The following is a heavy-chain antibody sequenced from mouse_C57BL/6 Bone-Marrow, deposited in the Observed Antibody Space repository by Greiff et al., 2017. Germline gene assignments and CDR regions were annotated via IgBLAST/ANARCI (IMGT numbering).Heavy chain of an antibody. D-gene: IGHD1-1*01. J-gene: IGHJ1*03. Sequence: VQLQQPGAELVRPGSSVKLSCKASGYTFTSYWMDWVKQRPGQGLEWIGNIYPSDSETHYNQKFKDKATLTVDKSSSTAYMQLSSLTSEDSAVYYCARDNYYGSSYDGYFDVWGTGTTVTVSS. CDR2: IYPSDSET. CDR1: GYTFTSYW. CDR3: ARDNYYGSSYDGYFDV. V-gene: IGHV1-61*01.